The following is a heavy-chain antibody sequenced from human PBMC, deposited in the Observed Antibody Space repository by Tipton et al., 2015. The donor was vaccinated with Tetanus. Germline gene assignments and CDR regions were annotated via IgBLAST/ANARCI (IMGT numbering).Heavy chain of an antibody. CDR1: GFTFSSYW. D-gene: IGHD6-6*01. CDR3: AREPHSSSSGVPSDY. V-gene: IGHV3-74*01. CDR2: INSDGSST. Sequence: SLRLSCAASGFTFSSYWMHWVRQAPGKGLVWVSRINSDGSSTSYADSVKGRFTISRDNAKNTLYLHMNSLRAEDTAVYYCAREPHSSSSGVPSDYWGQGTLVTVSS. J-gene: IGHJ4*02.